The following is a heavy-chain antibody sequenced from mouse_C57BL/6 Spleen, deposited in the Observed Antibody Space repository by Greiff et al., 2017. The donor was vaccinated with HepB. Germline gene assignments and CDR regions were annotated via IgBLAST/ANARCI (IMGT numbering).Heavy chain of an antibody. Sequence: EVKLVESGGGLVKPGGSLKLSCAASGFTFSSYAMSWVRQTPEKRLEWVATISDGGSYTYYPDNVKGRLTISRDNAKNNLYLQMSHLKSEDTAMYYCARDRRYYGSSYWYFDVWGTGTTVTVSS. CDR3: ARDRRYYGSSYWYFDV. CDR1: GFTFSSYA. D-gene: IGHD1-1*01. CDR2: ISDGGSYT. J-gene: IGHJ1*03. V-gene: IGHV5-4*01.